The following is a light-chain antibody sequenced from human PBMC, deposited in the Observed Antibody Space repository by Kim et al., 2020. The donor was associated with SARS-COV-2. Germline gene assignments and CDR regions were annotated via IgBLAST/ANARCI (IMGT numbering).Light chain of an antibody. CDR1: SGSIASNY. CDR3: QSYDSSNHVV. Sequence: NFMLTQPHSVSESPGKTVTISCTGSSGSIASNYVQWYQQRPGIAPTTVIYEDNQRPSGVPDRFSGSIDSSSNSASLTISGLKTEDEADYYCQSYDSSNHVVFGGGTQLTVL. CDR2: EDN. J-gene: IGLJ2*01. V-gene: IGLV6-57*02.